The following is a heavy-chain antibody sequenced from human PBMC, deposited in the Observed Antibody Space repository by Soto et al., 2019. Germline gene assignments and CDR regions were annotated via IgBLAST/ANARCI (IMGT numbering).Heavy chain of an antibody. CDR3: ARLLYGDYLDY. Sequence: QVQLQESGPGLVKPSETLSLTCTVSGGSISSYYWSWIRQPPGKGLEWIGYIYYSGSTTYNPSLKRRVTISVDTSKNQFSLKLSSVTAADTAVYYCARLLYGDYLDYWGQGTLVTVSS. J-gene: IGHJ4*02. V-gene: IGHV4-59*08. CDR2: IYYSGST. CDR1: GGSISSYY. D-gene: IGHD4-17*01.